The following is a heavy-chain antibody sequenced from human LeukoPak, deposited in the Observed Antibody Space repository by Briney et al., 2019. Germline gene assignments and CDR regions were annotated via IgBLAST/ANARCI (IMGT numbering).Heavy chain of an antibody. V-gene: IGHV4-59*01. J-gene: IGHJ5*02. CDR2: IQNSVTSY. CDR1: GGSISIYY. CDR3: VRSPQLDP. Sequence: PSETLSLTCTVPGGSISIYYWSWVRQPPGKGLEWIGYIQNSVTSYTDNPSLQSRVTISVDTSKNQFSLRVTSVTAEDTAVYYCVRSPQLDPWGQGTLVTVSS.